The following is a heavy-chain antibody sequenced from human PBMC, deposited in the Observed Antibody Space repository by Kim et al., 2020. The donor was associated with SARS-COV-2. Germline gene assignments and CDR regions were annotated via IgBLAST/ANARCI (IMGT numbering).Heavy chain of an antibody. D-gene: IGHD6-13*01. V-gene: IGHV1-69*02. J-gene: IGHJ6*02. CDR1: AGSFSSSS. CDR2: IIAALDIA. Sequence: SVKVSCKVSAGSFSSSSISWVRQAPGQGLEWMGRIIAALDIANYAQKFQGRVTITADKSTSTVYMELRSLRSDDTAKYFCAKLNVVPAARYYYDGMDVWGQETAVTVSS. CDR3: AKLNVVPAARYYYDGMDV.